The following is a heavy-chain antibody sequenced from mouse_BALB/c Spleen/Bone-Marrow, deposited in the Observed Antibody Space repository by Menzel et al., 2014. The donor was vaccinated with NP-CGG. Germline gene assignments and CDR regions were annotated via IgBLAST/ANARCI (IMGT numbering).Heavy chain of an antibody. CDR2: IDPSDSYT. V-gene: IGHV1-69*02. CDR3: ARDSITTVVATDY. Sequence: VKLVESGAELVKPGASVKLSCKASGYTFTSYWMHWVKQRPGQGLECIGEIDPSDSYTNYNQKFKGKATLTVDRSSSTAYMQLSSLTSEDSAVYYCARDSITTVVATDYWGQGTTLTVSS. D-gene: IGHD1-1*01. J-gene: IGHJ2*01. CDR1: GYTFTSYW.